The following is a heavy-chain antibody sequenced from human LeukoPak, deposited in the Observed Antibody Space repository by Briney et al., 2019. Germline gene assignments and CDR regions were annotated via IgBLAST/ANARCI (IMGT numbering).Heavy chain of an antibody. D-gene: IGHD5-12*01. CDR2: INPNSGGT. CDR3: ARGPEDSGFSFDI. Sequence: GASVKVSCKASGYTFTGYYIHWVRQAPGQGLEWMGWINPNSGGTNYAQKFQGRVTMTRDTSISTAYMELSSLRSEDTAVYYCARGPEDSGFSFDIWGQGTMVTVSS. J-gene: IGHJ3*02. CDR1: GYTFTGYY. V-gene: IGHV1-2*02.